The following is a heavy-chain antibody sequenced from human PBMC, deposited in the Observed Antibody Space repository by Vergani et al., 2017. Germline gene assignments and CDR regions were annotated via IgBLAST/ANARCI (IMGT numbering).Heavy chain of an antibody. CDR3: ARFYSSGWEKYYYYYGMDV. V-gene: IGHV1-2*02. CDR1: GYTFTGSY. Sequence: QVQLVQSGAEVKKPGASVKVSCKASGYTFTGSYMHWVRQAPGQGLEWMGWINPNSGGTNYAQKFQGRVTMTRDTSISTASMELSRLRSDDTSVYYCARFYSSGWEKYYYYYGMDVWGQGTTVTVSS. D-gene: IGHD6-19*01. J-gene: IGHJ6*02. CDR2: INPNSGGT.